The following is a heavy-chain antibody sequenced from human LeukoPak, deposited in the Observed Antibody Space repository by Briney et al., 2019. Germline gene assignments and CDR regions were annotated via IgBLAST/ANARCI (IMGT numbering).Heavy chain of an antibody. CDR3: ARHSSGYYYSPFDY. V-gene: IGHV4-39*01. D-gene: IGHD3-22*01. CDR2: IYNSGST. J-gene: IGHJ4*02. Sequence: SETLSLTCTVSGGSISSSSYYWGWLRQPPGKGLEWIGSIYNSGSTYHNPSLKSRVTISIDTSKNQFSLNLRSVTAADSAVYYCARHSSGYYYSPFDYWRQGRLATVSS. CDR1: GGSISSSSYY.